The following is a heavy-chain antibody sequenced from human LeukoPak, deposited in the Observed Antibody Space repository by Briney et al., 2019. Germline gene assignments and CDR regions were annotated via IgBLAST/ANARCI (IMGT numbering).Heavy chain of an antibody. CDR2: IGGVGDRA. V-gene: IGHV3-43*01. J-gene: IGHJ6*03. CDR3: AKNAENIVLVPAAQPQYHYYNDYMDV. D-gene: IGHD2-2*01. Sequence: GGSLRPSCAASGFSFDDYTMHSVRQTPGKGLEWVSYIGGVGDRAYYADSVKGRFTISRDNRKNSLYLQMNSLRTEDTALYYCAKNAENIVLVPAAQPQYHYYNDYMDVWGKGTTVTVS. CDR1: GFSFDDYT.